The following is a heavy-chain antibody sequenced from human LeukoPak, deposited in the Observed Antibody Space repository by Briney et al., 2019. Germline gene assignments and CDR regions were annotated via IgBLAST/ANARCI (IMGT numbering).Heavy chain of an antibody. CDR3: ARVWRYYDSSGYYYLSAFDI. V-gene: IGHV3-11*01. CDR1: GFTFSDYY. D-gene: IGHD3-22*01. CDR2: VSSSGSTI. Sequence: GGSLRLSCAASGFTFSDYYMSWIRQAPGKGLEWVSYVSSSGSTIYYADSVKGRFTISRDNAKNSLYLQMNSLRAEDTAVYYCARVWRYYDSSGYYYLSAFDIWGQGTMVTVSS. J-gene: IGHJ3*02.